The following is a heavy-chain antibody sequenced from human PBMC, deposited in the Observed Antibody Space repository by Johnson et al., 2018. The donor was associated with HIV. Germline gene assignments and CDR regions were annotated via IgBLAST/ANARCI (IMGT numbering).Heavy chain of an antibody. Sequence: VQLVESGGGLVKPGGSLRLSCTASGFTFSDASMSWVRQAPGKGLEWVGRIKSKTDGGTTDYAAPVKGGLTIPRDDSKNTLYLQMNSLKTEDSAVYYCTVRISMILALTRRDQDIWGQGTMVTVSS. D-gene: IGHD3-22*01. CDR3: TVRISMILALTRRDQDI. CDR2: IKSKTDGGTT. J-gene: IGHJ3*02. V-gene: IGHV3-15*01. CDR1: GFTFSDAS.